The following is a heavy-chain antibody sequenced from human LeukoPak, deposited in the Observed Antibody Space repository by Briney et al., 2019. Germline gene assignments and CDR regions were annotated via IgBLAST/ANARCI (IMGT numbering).Heavy chain of an antibody. Sequence: SETLSLTCAVYGGSFSGYYWGWIRQPPGKGLEWIGSIYHSGSTYYNPSLKSRVTISVDTSKNQFSLKLSSVTAADTAVYYCARDQDITIFGVMDVWGKGTTVTVSS. CDR1: GGSFSGYY. J-gene: IGHJ6*04. D-gene: IGHD3-3*01. V-gene: IGHV4-38-2*02. CDR3: ARDQDITIFGVMDV. CDR2: IYHSGST.